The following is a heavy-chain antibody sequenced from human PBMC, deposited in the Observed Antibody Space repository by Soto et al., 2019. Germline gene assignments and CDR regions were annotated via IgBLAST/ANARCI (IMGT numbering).Heavy chain of an antibody. Sequence: PSETLSLTCTVSGGSISSGGYYWSWIRQHPGKGLEWIGYIYYSGSTYYNPSLKSRVTISVDTSKNQFSLKLSSVTAADTAVYYCATDSYGYCYDILTGYYTGAAFDIWGQGTMVTVSS. CDR1: GGSISSGGYY. D-gene: IGHD3-9*01. J-gene: IGHJ3*02. V-gene: IGHV4-31*03. CDR2: IYYSGST. CDR3: ATDSYGYCYDILTGYYTGAAFDI.